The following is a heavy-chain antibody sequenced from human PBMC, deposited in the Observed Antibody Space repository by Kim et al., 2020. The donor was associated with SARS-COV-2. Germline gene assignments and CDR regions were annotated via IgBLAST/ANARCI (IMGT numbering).Heavy chain of an antibody. V-gene: IGHV3-21*01. CDR3: ARAQEYYDILTGYWTFDY. CDR1: GFTFSSYS. D-gene: IGHD3-9*01. CDR2: ISSSSSYI. J-gene: IGHJ4*02. Sequence: GGSLRLSCAASGFTFSSYSMNWVRQAPGKGLEWVSSISSSSSYIYYADSVKGRFTISRDNAKNSLYLQMNSLRAEDTAVYYCARAQEYYDILTGYWTFDYWGQGTLVTVSS.